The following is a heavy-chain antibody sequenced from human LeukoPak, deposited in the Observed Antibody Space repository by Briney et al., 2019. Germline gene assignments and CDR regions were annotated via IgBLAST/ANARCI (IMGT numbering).Heavy chain of an antibody. J-gene: IGHJ6*02. CDR1: GFTFSGYA. CDR3: ARGMVVVPAAIGDV. CDR2: ISGSGGST. V-gene: IGHV3-23*01. Sequence: PGGSLRLSCAASGFTFSGYAMSWVRQAPGKGLEWVSAISGSGGSTYYADSVKGRFTISRDNSKNTLYLQVNSLRADDTAVYYCARGMVVVPAAIGDVWGQGTTVTVSS. D-gene: IGHD2-2*01.